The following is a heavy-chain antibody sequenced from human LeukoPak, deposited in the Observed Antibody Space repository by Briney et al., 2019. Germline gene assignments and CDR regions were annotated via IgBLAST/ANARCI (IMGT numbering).Heavy chain of an antibody. CDR1: GFTFSSYA. CDR3: AKYWLTVTINSRFDY. J-gene: IGHJ4*02. Sequence: GGSLRLXCAASGFTFSSYAMSWDRQAPGKGLEWVSAISGSGGSTYYADSVKGRFTISRDNSKNTLYLQMNSLRAEDTAVYYCAKYWLTVTINSRFDYWGQGTLVTVSS. V-gene: IGHV3-23*01. CDR2: ISGSGGST. D-gene: IGHD4-17*01.